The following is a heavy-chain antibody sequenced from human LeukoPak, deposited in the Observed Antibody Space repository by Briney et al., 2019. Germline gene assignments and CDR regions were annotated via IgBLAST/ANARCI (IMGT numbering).Heavy chain of an antibody. CDR1: GFTFSSYG. D-gene: IGHD3-3*01. CDR3: AKDNLGRFWSGYYPYYYYYYMDV. J-gene: IGHJ6*03. Sequence: GGSLRLSCAASGFTFSSYGMHWVRQAPGKGLEWVAVISYDGSNKYYADSVKGRFTISRDNSKNTLYLQMNSLRAEDTAVYYCAKDNLGRFWSGYYPYYYYYYMDVWGKGTTVTVSS. CDR2: ISYDGSNK. V-gene: IGHV3-30*18.